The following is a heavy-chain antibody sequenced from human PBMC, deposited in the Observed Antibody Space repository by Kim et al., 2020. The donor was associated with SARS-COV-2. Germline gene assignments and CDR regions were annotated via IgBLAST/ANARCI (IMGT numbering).Heavy chain of an antibody. D-gene: IGHD3-10*01. Sequence: SETLSLTCTVSGGSISSGGYYWSWIRQHPGKGLEWIGYIYYSGSTYYNPSLKSRVTISVDTSKNQFSLKLSSVTAADTAVYYCARDEKRLWFGWFDPWGQGTLVTVSS. J-gene: IGHJ5*02. V-gene: IGHV4-31*03. CDR2: IYYSGST. CDR3: ARDEKRLWFGWFDP. CDR1: GGSISSGGYY.